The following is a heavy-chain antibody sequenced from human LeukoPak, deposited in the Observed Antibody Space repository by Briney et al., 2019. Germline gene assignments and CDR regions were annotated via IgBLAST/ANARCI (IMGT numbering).Heavy chain of an antibody. D-gene: IGHD6-13*01. CDR3: ARLPAAAGGYYYYYYYMDV. CDR2: INHSGST. V-gene: IGHV4-34*01. Sequence: PSQTLSLTCAVYGGSFSGYYWSWIRQPPGKGLEWIGEINHSGSTNYNPSLKSRVTISVDTSKNQFSLKLSSVTAADTAVYYCARLPAAAGGYYYYYYYMDVWGKGTTVTISS. CDR1: GGSFSGYY. J-gene: IGHJ6*03.